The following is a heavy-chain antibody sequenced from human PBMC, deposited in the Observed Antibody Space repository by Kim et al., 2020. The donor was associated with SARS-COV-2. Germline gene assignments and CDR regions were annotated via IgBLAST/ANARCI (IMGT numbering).Heavy chain of an antibody. D-gene: IGHD6-13*01. V-gene: IGHV3-23*01. CDR3: AKGLYSSSWYGGRFDP. J-gene: IGHJ5*02. Sequence: VKGRFTASRDHSKNTLYLQMKSLRAEDTAVYYCAKGLYSSSWYGGRFDPWGQGTLVTVPS.